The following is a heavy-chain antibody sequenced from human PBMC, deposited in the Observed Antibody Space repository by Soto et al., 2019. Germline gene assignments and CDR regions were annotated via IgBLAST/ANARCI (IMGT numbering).Heavy chain of an antibody. Sequence: QLQLQESGSGLVKPSQTLSLTCAVSGGSISSGGYSWSWIRQPPGKGLEWIGYIYHSGSTYYNPSVKSRVTISVDRSKNQFSLKLSSVTAADTAVYYCARAGVLLYWYFDLWGRGTLVTVSS. D-gene: IGHD1-26*01. CDR2: IYHSGST. CDR1: GGSISSGGYS. V-gene: IGHV4-30-2*01. CDR3: ARAGVLLYWYFDL. J-gene: IGHJ2*01.